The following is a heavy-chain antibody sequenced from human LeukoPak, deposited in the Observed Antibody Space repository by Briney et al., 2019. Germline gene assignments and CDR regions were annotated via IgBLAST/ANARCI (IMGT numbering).Heavy chain of an antibody. J-gene: IGHJ4*02. CDR2: IMPMFGKA. Sequence: ASVKVSCKASGGTFSSYDISWVRQAPGQGLEWMGGIMPMFGKANYAQKFQGRVTITADESTSTAYMELSSLRSEDTAVYYCARRSGWGGSFDYWGQGTLVTVSS. CDR3: ARRSGWGGSFDY. V-gene: IGHV1-69*13. CDR1: GGTFSSYD. D-gene: IGHD6-19*01.